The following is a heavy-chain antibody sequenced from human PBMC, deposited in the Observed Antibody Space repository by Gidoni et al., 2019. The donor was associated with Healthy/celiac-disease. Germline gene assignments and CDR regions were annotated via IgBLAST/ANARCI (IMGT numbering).Heavy chain of an antibody. CDR1: GDRVPSNSAA. CDR3: ARGEQWLVRNWFDP. CDR2: TYYRSKWYN. J-gene: IGHJ5*02. Sequence: QVQLQQSGPGLVKPSQTLSLTCAISGDRVPSNSAAWNWIRQSPSRGLEWLGRTYYRSKWYNDYAVSVKSRITINPDTSKNQFSLQLNSVTPEDTAVYYCARGEQWLVRNWFDPWGQGTLVTVSS. D-gene: IGHD6-19*01. V-gene: IGHV6-1*01.